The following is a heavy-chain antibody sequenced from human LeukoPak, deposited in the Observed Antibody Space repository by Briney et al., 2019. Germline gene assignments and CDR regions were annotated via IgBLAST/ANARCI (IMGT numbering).Heavy chain of an antibody. V-gene: IGHV4-34*01. J-gene: IGHJ6*03. CDR2: INHSGST. Sequence: SETLSLTCAVYGGSFSGYYWRWIRQPPGKGLEWIGEINHSGSTNYNPSLKSRVTISVDTSKNQFSLKLSSVTAADTAVYYCARECPPTRRQKNRVAYMDVWGKGTTVTVSS. CDR1: GGSFSGYY. D-gene: IGHD1-14*01. CDR3: ARECPPTRRQKNRVAYMDV.